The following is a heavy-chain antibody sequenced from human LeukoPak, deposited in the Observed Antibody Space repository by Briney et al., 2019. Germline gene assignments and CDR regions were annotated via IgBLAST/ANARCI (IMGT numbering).Heavy chain of an antibody. Sequence: ASVKVSCKASGYTFTGYYMHWVRQAPGQGLEWMGWITPNSGGTNYAQKFQGRVTMTRDTAISTAYMELSRLRSDDTAVYYCARDVFGATMIDYWGQGTLVTVSS. V-gene: IGHV1-2*02. CDR1: GYTFTGYY. CDR2: ITPNSGGT. D-gene: IGHD1-26*01. J-gene: IGHJ4*02. CDR3: ARDVFGATMIDY.